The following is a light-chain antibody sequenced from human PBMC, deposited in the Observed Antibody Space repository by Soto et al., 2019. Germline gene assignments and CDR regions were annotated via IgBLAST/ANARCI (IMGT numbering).Light chain of an antibody. CDR2: TAS. Sequence: DIQLTQSPSFLSASVGDGITISCRASQGSSCYLAWYQQKPGKAPKLLIHTASTLQSGVPSRFSGSGAGAEFTLTISSLQPEDFATYYCQQRHSYPITFGQGTRLEIK. J-gene: IGKJ5*01. CDR3: QQRHSYPIT. V-gene: IGKV1-9*01. CDR1: QGSSCY.